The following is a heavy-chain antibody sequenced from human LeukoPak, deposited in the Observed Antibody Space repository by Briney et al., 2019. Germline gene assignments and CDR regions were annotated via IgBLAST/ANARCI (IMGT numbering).Heavy chain of an antibody. J-gene: IGHJ4*02. CDR3: ARDIGVGATTTFDY. Sequence: PGGSLRLSCAASGFIVSSNYMSWVRQAPGKGLEWVSVIYGGGSTYYADSVKGRFTISRDNSKNTLYLQMNSLRAEDTAVYYCARDIGVGATTTFDYWGQGTLVTVSS. V-gene: IGHV3-66*01. CDR2: IYGGGST. D-gene: IGHD1-26*01. CDR1: GFIVSSNY.